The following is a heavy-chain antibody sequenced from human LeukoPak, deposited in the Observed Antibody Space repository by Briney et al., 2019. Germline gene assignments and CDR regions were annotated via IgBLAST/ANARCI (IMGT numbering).Heavy chain of an antibody. D-gene: IGHD4-23*01. Sequence: PSETLSLTCTVSGGSISSSSYYWGWIRQPPGKGLEWIGSIYYSGSTYYNPSLKSRVTISVDTSKNQFSLKLSSVTAADTAVYYCARLGGNSACFDPWGQGTLVTVSS. V-gene: IGHV4-39*07. CDR3: ARLGGNSACFDP. J-gene: IGHJ5*02. CDR2: IYYSGST. CDR1: GGSISSSSYY.